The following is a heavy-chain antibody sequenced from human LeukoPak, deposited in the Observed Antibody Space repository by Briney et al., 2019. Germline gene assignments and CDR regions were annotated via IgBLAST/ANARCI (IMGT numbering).Heavy chain of an antibody. CDR2: ISGDNGDT. J-gene: IGHJ4*02. Sequence: ASVKVSCKTSGYTFGNYAITWVRQAPGQGLEWMGWISGDNGDTKYAQKVQGRVTVTTDTSTATTYMELRSLRSDDTAVYYCARDADGSGTLLDYWGQGSQVTVSS. V-gene: IGHV1-18*01. CDR1: GYTFGNYA. CDR3: ARDADGSGTLLDY. D-gene: IGHD3-10*01.